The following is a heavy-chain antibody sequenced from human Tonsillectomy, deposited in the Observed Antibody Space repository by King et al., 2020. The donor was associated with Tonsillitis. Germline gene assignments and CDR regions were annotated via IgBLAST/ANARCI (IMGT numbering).Heavy chain of an antibody. D-gene: IGHD3-16*01. CDR1: GFTFSSYG. CDR2: IRYDGSNK. CDR3: AKVGGYRYSFDY. V-gene: IGHV3-30*02. J-gene: IGHJ4*02. Sequence: VQLVESGGGVVQPGGSLRLSCAASGFTFSSYGMHWVRQAPGKGLEWVAFIRYDGSNKYYADSVKGRFTISRDNSKNTLYLQMNSLRAEDTAVYYCAKVGGYRYSFDYWGQGTLVTVSS.